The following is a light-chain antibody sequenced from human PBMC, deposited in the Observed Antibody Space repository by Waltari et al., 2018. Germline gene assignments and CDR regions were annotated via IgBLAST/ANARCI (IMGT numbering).Light chain of an antibody. V-gene: IGKV2D-29*02. J-gene: IGKJ1*01. CDR1: QSLLHSNGNTY. Sequence: DIVMTQTPLSLPVTPGEPASISCRSSQSLLHSNGNTYLHWYLQKPGQSPRLLIYKVTMRESGVPDRFSGSGSGTDFTLKISRVEPEDVGVYYCMQSTKDPTFGQGTKVEIK. CDR2: KVT. CDR3: MQSTKDPT.